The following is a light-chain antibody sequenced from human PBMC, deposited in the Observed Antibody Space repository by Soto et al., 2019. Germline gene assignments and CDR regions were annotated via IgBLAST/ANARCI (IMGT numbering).Light chain of an antibody. Sequence: QSVLTQPPSVSGAPGQRVTISCTGSSSNIGAGYDVHWYQQLPGTAPKLLIYGNSNRPSGVPDRFSGSKSGTSASLAITGLQAEDEADYDCQSYDSSLSVSVFGGGTKLTVL. V-gene: IGLV1-40*01. CDR3: QSYDSSLSVSV. CDR1: SSNIGAGYD. J-gene: IGLJ2*01. CDR2: GNS.